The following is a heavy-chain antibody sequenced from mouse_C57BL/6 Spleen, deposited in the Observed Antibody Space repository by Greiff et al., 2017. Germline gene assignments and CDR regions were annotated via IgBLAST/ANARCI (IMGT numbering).Heavy chain of an antibody. V-gene: IGHV3-6*01. CDR1: GYSITSGYY. CDR2: ISYDGSN. J-gene: IGHJ2*01. Sequence: EVQLVESGPGLVKPSQSLSLTCSVTGYSITSGYYWNWIRQFPGNKLEWMGYISYDGSNNYNPSLKNRISITRDTSKNQFFLKLNSVTTEDTATYYCARAGGYDGFDYWGQGTTLTVSS. D-gene: IGHD2-2*01. CDR3: ARAGGYDGFDY.